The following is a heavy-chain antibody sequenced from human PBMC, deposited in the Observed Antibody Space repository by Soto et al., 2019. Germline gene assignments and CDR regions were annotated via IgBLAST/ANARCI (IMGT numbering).Heavy chain of an antibody. CDR3: AISYDSPGGP. CDR1: GFTFSPFC. Sequence: HPGGSLRLSCGASGFTFSPFCMHWVRQAPGKGLEWVSYINSSSGTTYYADSVKGRFTISRDNAKNSLYLQMNSLRVEDTAVYYCAISYDSPGGPWGQGTLVTVSS. V-gene: IGHV3-48*01. CDR2: INSSSGTT. J-gene: IGHJ5*02. D-gene: IGHD3-3*01.